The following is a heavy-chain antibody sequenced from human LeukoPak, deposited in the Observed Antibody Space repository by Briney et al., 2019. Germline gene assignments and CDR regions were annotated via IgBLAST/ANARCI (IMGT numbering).Heavy chain of an antibody. CDR2: IYHSGST. V-gene: IGHV4-4*02. Sequence: SGTLSLTCAVSGGSISSSNWWSWVRPPPGKGLEWIGEIYHSGSTNYNPSLKSRVTISVDKSKNQFSLKLSSVTAADTAVYYCARIGQQWLETRAYYYGMDVWGQGTTVTVSS. CDR3: ARIGQQWLETRAYYYGMDV. CDR1: GGSISSSNW. D-gene: IGHD6-19*01. J-gene: IGHJ6*02.